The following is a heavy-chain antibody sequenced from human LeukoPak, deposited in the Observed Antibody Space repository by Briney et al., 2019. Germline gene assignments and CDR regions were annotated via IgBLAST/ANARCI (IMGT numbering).Heavy chain of an antibody. D-gene: IGHD1-26*01. J-gene: IGHJ3*02. CDR2: ISYDETSK. Sequence: GGSLRLSCAASGFTFRNYGMHWVRQAPGKGLEWVAVISYDETSKYYTDSVKGRFTISRDNSKNTLYLQMNSLRAEDTAVYYCAKDRAEWELLDAFDIWGQGTMVTVSS. CDR3: AKDRAEWELLDAFDI. V-gene: IGHV3-30*18. CDR1: GFTFRNYG.